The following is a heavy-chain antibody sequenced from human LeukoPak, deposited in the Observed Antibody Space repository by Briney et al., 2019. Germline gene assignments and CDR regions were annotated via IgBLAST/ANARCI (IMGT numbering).Heavy chain of an antibody. D-gene: IGHD6-13*01. CDR1: GFTFSSYS. J-gene: IGHJ4*02. CDR2: ISSRSSYI. Sequence: GGSLRLSCAASGFTFSSYSMNWVRQAPGKGLEWVSSISSRSSYIYYADSVKGRFTISRDDAKNSLNLQMNSLGAEDTAVYYCARVLAAAGTLHFDHWGQGVLVSVSS. V-gene: IGHV3-21*01. CDR3: ARVLAAAGTLHFDH.